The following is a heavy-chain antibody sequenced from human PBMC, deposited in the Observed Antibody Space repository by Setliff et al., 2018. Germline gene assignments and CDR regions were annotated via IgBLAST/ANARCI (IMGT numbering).Heavy chain of an antibody. Sequence: VASVKVSCKAFGYTFAKYGTSWVRQAPGQGLEWMGWISGYNGYIVYAQKFQGRVTMTTDTSTTTAYMEVRSLRSDDTAVYYCARDRKEIVVKPPAASLDYWGQGTQVTVSS. D-gene: IGHD2-2*01. CDR1: GYTFAKYG. V-gene: IGHV1-18*01. CDR3: ARDRKEIVVKPPAASLDY. CDR2: ISGYNGYI. J-gene: IGHJ4*02.